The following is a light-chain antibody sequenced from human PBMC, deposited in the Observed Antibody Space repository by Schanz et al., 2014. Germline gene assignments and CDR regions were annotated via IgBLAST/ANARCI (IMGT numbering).Light chain of an antibody. Sequence: QSALTQPPSASGSPGQSVTISCTGTSSDVGGYNFVSWYQQHPGKAPKLMIYDVSDRPSGVPDRFSGSKSDTSASLTITGLQVEDEADYYCQSYDNSLRGWIFGGGTKLTVL. CDR1: SSDVGGYNF. CDR3: QSYDNSLRGWI. V-gene: IGLV2-8*01. J-gene: IGLJ2*01. CDR2: DVS.